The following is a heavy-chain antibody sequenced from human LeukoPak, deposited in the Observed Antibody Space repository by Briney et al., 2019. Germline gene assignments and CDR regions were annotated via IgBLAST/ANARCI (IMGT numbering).Heavy chain of an antibody. CDR1: GFTFSSYS. CDR2: ISSSSSYI. CDR3: ANSGFLEWQGFDY. Sequence: PGGSLRLSCAASGFTFSSYSMNWVRQAPGKGLEWVSSISSSSSYIYYADSVKGRFTISRDNAKNSLYLQMNSLRAEDTAVYYCANSGFLEWQGFDYWGQGTLVTVSS. J-gene: IGHJ4*02. V-gene: IGHV3-21*01. D-gene: IGHD3-3*01.